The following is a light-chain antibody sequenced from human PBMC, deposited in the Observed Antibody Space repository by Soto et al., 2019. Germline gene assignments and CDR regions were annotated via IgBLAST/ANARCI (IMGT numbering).Light chain of an antibody. CDR1: QRFSSSY. V-gene: IGKV3-20*01. J-gene: IGKJ1*01. CDR2: GAS. CDR3: QKYGSSPPWT. Sequence: EIVLTQYPGTLSLSPGERATLSCRASQRFSSSYLAWYQQKPGQPPRLLIFGASSRAAGIPDRFSGSGSGTDFTLTIIRLEPEDFAVYYCQKYGSSPPWTFGQGTKVDIK.